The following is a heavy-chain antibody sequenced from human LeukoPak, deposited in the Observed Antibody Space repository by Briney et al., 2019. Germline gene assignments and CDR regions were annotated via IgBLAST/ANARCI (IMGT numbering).Heavy chain of an antibody. Sequence: SETLSLTCTVSGYSISRGYFWGWIRQPPGKGLEWTGSIYHSGSTSYNPSLKSRLTISVDTSNNQFSLKLSSVTAADTAVYYCARNPTGGYYYFDYWGQGMLVTVSS. CDR3: ARNPTGGYYYFDY. J-gene: IGHJ4*02. CDR1: GYSISRGYF. D-gene: IGHD2-8*02. CDR2: IYHSGST. V-gene: IGHV4-38-2*02.